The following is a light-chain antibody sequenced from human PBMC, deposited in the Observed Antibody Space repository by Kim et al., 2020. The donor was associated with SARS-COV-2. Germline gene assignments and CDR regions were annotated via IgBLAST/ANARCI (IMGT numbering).Light chain of an antibody. V-gene: IGLV3-21*04. CDR3: QVWDNSSDYWV. CDR2: NDS. Sequence: SYELTQPSSVSVAPGKTARITCGENNIGSKSVHWYQQKSGQAPVLVIYNDSDRPSGIPERFSGSNSGNTATLTISRVEAGDEADYYCQVWDNSSDYWVFGGGTQLTVI. J-gene: IGLJ3*02. CDR1: NIGSKS.